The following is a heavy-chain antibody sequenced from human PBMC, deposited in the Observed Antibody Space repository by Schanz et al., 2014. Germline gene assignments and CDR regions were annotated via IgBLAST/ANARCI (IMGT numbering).Heavy chain of an antibody. Sequence: QVQLVQSGREVKKPGASVKVSCKASGYTFTTYGISWVRQAPGQGLEWMGWISAYNGHTNYAQKFQGRVTMTTDTSTSTAYMELRSLISDDTPVYYCARDRGHVEQLVLEWYYAMDVWGQGTTVAVSS. CDR3: ARDRGHVEQLVLEWYYAMDV. D-gene: IGHD6-6*01. CDR1: GYTFTTYG. J-gene: IGHJ6*02. V-gene: IGHV1-18*01. CDR2: ISAYNGHT.